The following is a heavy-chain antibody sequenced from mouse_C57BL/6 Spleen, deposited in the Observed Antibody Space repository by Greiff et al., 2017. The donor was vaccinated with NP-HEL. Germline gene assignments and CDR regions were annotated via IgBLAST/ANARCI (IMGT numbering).Heavy chain of an antibody. Sequence: QVQLQQPGAELVMPGASVKLSCKASGYTFTSYWMHWVKQRPGQGLEWIGEIDPSDSYTNYNQKFKGKSTLTVDKSSSTAYMQLSSLTSEDSAVDYCARQVSDITTVVARAMDYWGQGTSVTVSS. D-gene: IGHD1-1*01. CDR3: ARQVSDITTVVARAMDY. CDR2: IDPSDSYT. J-gene: IGHJ4*01. CDR1: GYTFTSYW. V-gene: IGHV1-69*01.